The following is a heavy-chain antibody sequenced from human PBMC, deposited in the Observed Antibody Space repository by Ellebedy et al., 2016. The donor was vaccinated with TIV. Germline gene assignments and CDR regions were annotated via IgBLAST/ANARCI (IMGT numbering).Heavy chain of an antibody. CDR1: GFTFSDYY. CDR3: ARDRSVVMTSDAFDI. CDR2: ISSSSSYT. D-gene: IGHD4-23*01. Sequence: GESLKISCAASGFTFSDYYMSWIRQAPGKGLEWVSYISSSSSYTNYADSVKGRFTISRDNAKNSLYLQMNSLRAEDTSLYYCARDRSVVMTSDAFDIWGQGTMVTVSS. V-gene: IGHV3-11*05. J-gene: IGHJ3*02.